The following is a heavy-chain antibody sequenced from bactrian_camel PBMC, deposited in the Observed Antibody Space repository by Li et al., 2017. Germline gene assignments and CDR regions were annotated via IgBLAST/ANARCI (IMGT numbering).Heavy chain of an antibody. Sequence: HVQLVESGGGAVQAGGSLRLSCAISGSTAGIQSMAWFRQVPEKKREGLAAVYTDGSTDHLPGGSTTYSDSVKGRFTTSRDDANDTVTLQMNGLKPEDTAIYYCAAVLGRATLSLTARNYEYWGQGTQVTVS. D-gene: IGHD4*01. V-gene: IGHV3S53*01. CDR1: GSTAGIQS. CDR3: AAVLGRATLSLTARNYEY. J-gene: IGHJ4*01. CDR2: VYTDGSTDHLPGGST.